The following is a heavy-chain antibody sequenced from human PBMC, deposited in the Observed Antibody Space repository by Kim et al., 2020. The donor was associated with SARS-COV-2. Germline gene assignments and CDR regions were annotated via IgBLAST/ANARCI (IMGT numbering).Heavy chain of an antibody. V-gene: IGHV4-39*01. CDR1: GASISRSSNY. Sequence: SETLSLTCTVSGASISRSSNYWGWIRQPPGKGLEWIGSINYSGNTYSNPSLKRLVTISVDTSKNQFSLKMRSVTAADTAVYYCARLVSENSAVEYWGQGTLVTVSS. CDR2: INYSGNT. CDR3: ARLVSENSAVEY. J-gene: IGHJ4*02. D-gene: IGHD2-21*01.